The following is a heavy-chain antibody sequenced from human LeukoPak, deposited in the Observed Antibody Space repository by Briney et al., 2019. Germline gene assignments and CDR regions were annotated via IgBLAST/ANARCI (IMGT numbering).Heavy chain of an antibody. Sequence: GRSLRLSCAASRFTFNNYAMHWVRQAPGKGLEWVAVISYDGSNKYYADSVKGRFTISRDNSKNTLYLQMNGLRAEDTAVYFCARDRALIITNAFAIWGQGTMVTVSS. D-gene: IGHD3-10*01. CDR1: RFTFNNYA. CDR2: ISYDGSNK. J-gene: IGHJ3*02. V-gene: IGHV3-30-3*01. CDR3: ARDRALIITNAFAI.